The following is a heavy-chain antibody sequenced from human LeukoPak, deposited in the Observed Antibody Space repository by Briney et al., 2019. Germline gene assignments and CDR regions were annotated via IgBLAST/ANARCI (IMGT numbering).Heavy chain of an antibody. CDR2: IYYSGST. Sequence: SETLSLTCTVSGGSISSYYWSWIRQPPGKGLEWIGYIYYSGSTNYNPSLKSRVTISADTSKNQFSLKLSSVTAADTAVYYCARDDYGSGILGYWGQGTLVTVSS. J-gene: IGHJ4*02. CDR3: ARDDYGSGILGY. V-gene: IGHV4-59*01. CDR1: GGSISSYY. D-gene: IGHD3-10*01.